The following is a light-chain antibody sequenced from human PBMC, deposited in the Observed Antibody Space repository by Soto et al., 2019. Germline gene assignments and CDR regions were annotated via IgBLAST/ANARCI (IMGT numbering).Light chain of an antibody. CDR3: QSYDSSLTGPKVL. CDR1: SSNIGAGYD. J-gene: IGLJ2*01. Sequence: QSVLTQPPSVSGAPGQRVTISCTGSSSNIGAGYDVHWYQQFPGTAPKLLIYGNSNRPSGVPARFSGSKSGSSASLAITGIQAEEEADYYCQSYDSSLTGPKVLFGGGTKLTVL. CDR2: GNS. V-gene: IGLV1-40*01.